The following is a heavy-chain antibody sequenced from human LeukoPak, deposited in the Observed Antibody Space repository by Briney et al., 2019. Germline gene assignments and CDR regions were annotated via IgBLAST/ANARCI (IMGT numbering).Heavy chain of an antibody. CDR2: IYYSGST. V-gene: IGHV4-59*01. Sequence: PSETLSLTCTVSGGSISSYYWNWIRQPPGKGLEWIGYIYYSGSTNYNPSLKSRVTISVDTSKNQFSLKLSSVTAADTAVYYCARARPYSYGYYFDYWGQGTLVTVSS. CDR1: GGSISSYY. D-gene: IGHD5-18*01. CDR3: ARARPYSYGYYFDY. J-gene: IGHJ4*02.